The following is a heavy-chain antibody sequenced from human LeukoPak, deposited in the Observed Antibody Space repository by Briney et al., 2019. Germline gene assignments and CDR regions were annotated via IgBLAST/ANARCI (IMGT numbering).Heavy chain of an antibody. V-gene: IGHV3-74*01. CDR2: INNDGSVT. J-gene: IGHJ4*02. CDR1: GFTFSNYW. CDR3: ANLDEY. Sequence: GGSLSLSCAASGFTFSNYWMHWVRQAPGEGLVWVSQINNDGSVTSYADSVKGRFTISRDNAKNTLYLQMNSLRAEDTAVYCCANLDEYWGQGTVVTVSS.